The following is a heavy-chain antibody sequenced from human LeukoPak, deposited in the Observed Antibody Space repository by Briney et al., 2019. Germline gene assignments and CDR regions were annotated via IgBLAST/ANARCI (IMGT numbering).Heavy chain of an antibody. Sequence: SETLSLTCTVSGYSISSGYYWGWIRQPPGKGLEWIGSIYYSGSTYYNPSLKSRVTISVDTSKNQFSLKLSSVTAADTAVYYCARQGYSYGYDYWGQGTLVTVSS. D-gene: IGHD5-18*01. CDR2: IYYSGST. J-gene: IGHJ4*02. V-gene: IGHV4-38-2*02. CDR1: GYSISSGYY. CDR3: ARQGYSYGYDY.